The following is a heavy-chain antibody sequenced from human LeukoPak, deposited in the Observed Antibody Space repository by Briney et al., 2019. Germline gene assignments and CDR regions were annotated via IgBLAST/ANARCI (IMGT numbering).Heavy chain of an antibody. V-gene: IGHV4-39*01. J-gene: IGHJ4*02. D-gene: IGHD1-26*01. CDR1: GGSISGSNYY. CDR2: IYYTGST. Sequence: SETLSLTCTVSGGSISGSNYYWGWIRQPPGKGLEWIGSIYYTGSTYYNPSLKSRVTISVDTSKNQFSLKLSSVTAADTAVYYCARTSGSYNPYYFDYWGQGTLVTVSS. CDR3: ARTSGSYNPYYFDY.